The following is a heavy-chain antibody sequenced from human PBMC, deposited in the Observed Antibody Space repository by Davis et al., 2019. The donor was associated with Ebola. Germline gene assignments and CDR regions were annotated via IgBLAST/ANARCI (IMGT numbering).Heavy chain of an antibody. CDR3: VRGWPSSVTTDFYAMDA. D-gene: IGHD4-17*01. CDR1: GGSITGSSYY. Sequence: SETLSLTCSVSGGSITGSSYYWGWIRQPPGKGLEWIGNIHYRGTTSYNPSLESRVTISFDSSKNQFSLRVRSVTAADTAVYYCVRGWPSSVTTDFYAMDAWGKGTTVIVSS. V-gene: IGHV4-39*01. J-gene: IGHJ6*04. CDR2: IHYRGTT.